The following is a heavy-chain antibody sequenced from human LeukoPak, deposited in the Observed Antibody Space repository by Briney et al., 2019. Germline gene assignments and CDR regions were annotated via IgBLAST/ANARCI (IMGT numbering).Heavy chain of an antibody. Sequence: RASVKVSCKASGGTFSSYAISWVRQAPGQGLEWMGGIIPIFGTANCAQKFQGRVTITTDESTSTAYMELSSLRSEDTAVYYCARGGGDYSNYYWGQGTLVTVSS. V-gene: IGHV1-69*05. CDR3: ARGGGDYSNYY. CDR1: GGTFSSYA. CDR2: IIPIFGTA. J-gene: IGHJ4*02. D-gene: IGHD4-11*01.